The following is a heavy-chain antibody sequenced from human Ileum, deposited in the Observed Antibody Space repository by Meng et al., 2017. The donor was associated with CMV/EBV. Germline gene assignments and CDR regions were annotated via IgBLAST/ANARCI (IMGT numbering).Heavy chain of an antibody. CDR3: ARRPEHYYGMDV. V-gene: IGHV5-51*01. CDR1: GYSFTNYG. Sequence: KVSCKGFGYSFTNYGIGWVRQPPGKGLEWMGIIYPGDTDTRYNPSFQGQVTISADKSINTAYFQWNSLKASDTAMYYCARRPEHYYGMDVWGQGTAVTVSS. CDR2: IYPGDTDT. J-gene: IGHJ6*02.